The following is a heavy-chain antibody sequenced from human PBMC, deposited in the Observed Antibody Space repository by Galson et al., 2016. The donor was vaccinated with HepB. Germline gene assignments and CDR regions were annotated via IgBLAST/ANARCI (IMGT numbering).Heavy chain of an antibody. J-gene: IGHJ5*01. CDR1: GITFRKYG. V-gene: IGHV3-23*01. CDR3: AHWLYGDYDS. CDR2: ISGDDDT. D-gene: IGHD4-17*01. Sequence: SLRLSCAASGITFRKYGMSWVRQAPGKGLEWVSGISGDDDTYYADSVKGRFTISRDKSKTTVYLQVNNLRAEDTALYYCAHWLYGDYDSWGQGTLVTVSS.